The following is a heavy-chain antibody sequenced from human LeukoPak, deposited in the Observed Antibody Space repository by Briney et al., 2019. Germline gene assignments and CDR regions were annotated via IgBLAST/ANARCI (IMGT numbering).Heavy chain of an antibody. CDR3: ARDLGYGDYLYYFDY. Sequence: GGSLRLSCAASGFPISSYRMNWVRQAPGKGLEWVSFISRSSTTIYYADSVKGRFTISRDNAKNSLYLQMSSLRDEDPAVYYCARDLGYGDYLYYFDYWGQGILVTVSS. V-gene: IGHV3-48*02. J-gene: IGHJ4*02. CDR1: GFPISSYR. D-gene: IGHD4-17*01. CDR2: ISRSSTTI.